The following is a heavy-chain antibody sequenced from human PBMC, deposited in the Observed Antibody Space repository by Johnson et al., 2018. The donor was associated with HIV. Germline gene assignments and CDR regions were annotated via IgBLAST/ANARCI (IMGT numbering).Heavy chain of an antibody. V-gene: IGHV3-23*04. Sequence: VQLVESGGGLVQPGGSLRLSCAASGFTFSTYAMSWVRQAPGKGPEWVSALTPSGGGTYYADSVKGRFTISRDNSKNTLYLQTNSLRAEDTALYYCVRGGLGYQNIHDALDIWGQGTMVTVSS. CDR3: VRGGLGYQNIHDALDI. D-gene: IGHD2-2*01. J-gene: IGHJ3*02. CDR2: LTPSGGGT. CDR1: GFTFSTYA.